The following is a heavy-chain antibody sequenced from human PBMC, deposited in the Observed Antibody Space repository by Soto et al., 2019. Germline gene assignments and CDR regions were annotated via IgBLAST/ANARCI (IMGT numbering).Heavy chain of an antibody. CDR2: VHVTGNI. D-gene: IGHD1-1*01. CDR1: NDSFSSYY. V-gene: IGHV4-4*07. CDR3: ARDAKYSLSWYNYKGIDV. J-gene: IGHJ6*02. Sequence: QVSLQESGPGLLKSSETLSLTCTVSNDSFSSYYWSWIRQSAGRGLEWIGRVHVTGNIHYNPSLRSRVTLSSDTSTSQFFLRLTSVTAADTAVYYCARDAKYSLSWYNYKGIDVWGPGTTVTVTS.